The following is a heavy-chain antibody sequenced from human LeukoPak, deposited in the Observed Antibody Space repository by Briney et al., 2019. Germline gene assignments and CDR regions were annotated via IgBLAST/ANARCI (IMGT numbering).Heavy chain of an antibody. D-gene: IGHD6-6*01. CDR2: IYTSGTT. CDR1: GGSISSYY. CDR3: ARWSGSVTARNYYYYMDV. V-gene: IGHV4-4*07. Sequence: SETLSLTCTVSGGSISSYYWTWIRQPAGSGLEWIGRIYTSGTTDYNPSLRTRVTISVDASRIQFSLNLSSVTAADTAVYYCARWSGSVTARNYYYYMDVWGEGTTVTVSS. J-gene: IGHJ6*03.